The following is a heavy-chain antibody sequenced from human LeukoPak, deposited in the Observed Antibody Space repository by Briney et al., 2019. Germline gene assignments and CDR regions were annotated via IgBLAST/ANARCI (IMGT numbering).Heavy chain of an antibody. CDR1: GFTFSSYA. CDR3: AKDPIPADSGYDSLFDY. D-gene: IGHD5-12*01. CDR2: IGGSGGST. Sequence: SGGSLRLSCAASGFTFSSYAMSWVRQAPGKGLEWVSAIGGSGGSTYYADSVKGRFTISRDNSKNTLYLQMNSLRAEDTAVYYCAKDPIPADSGYDSLFDYWGQGTLVTVSS. V-gene: IGHV3-23*01. J-gene: IGHJ4*02.